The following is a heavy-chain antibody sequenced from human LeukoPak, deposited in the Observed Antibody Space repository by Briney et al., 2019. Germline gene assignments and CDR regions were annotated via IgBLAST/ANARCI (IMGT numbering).Heavy chain of an antibody. CDR2: IYTSGST. CDR3: ARGLRYCSSTSCSTFDY. J-gene: IGHJ4*02. CDR1: GGSISSYY. V-gene: IGHV4-4*07. Sequence: SETLSLTCTVSGGSISSYYWSWIRQPAGKGLEWIGRIYTSGSTNYNPSLKSRVTMSVDTSKNQFSLKLSSVTAADTAVYYCARGLRYCSSTSCSTFDYWGQGTLVTVSS. D-gene: IGHD2-2*01.